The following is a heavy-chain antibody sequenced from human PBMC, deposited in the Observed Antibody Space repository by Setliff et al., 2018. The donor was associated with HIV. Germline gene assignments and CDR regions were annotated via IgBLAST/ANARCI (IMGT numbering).Heavy chain of an antibody. V-gene: IGHV3-74*01. J-gene: IGHJ4*02. D-gene: IGHD3-22*01. CDR1: GFTFSRYW. CDR2: INSDGSST. Sequence: SLRLSCAASGFTFSRYWMHWVRQVPGKGLVWVSRINSDGSSTNYADSVKGRFTISRDNAKNTLYLQMNSLRAEDTAVYYCARVERTYYHDSSGYSLFDYWGQGTLVTVSS. CDR3: ARVERTYYHDSSGYSLFDY.